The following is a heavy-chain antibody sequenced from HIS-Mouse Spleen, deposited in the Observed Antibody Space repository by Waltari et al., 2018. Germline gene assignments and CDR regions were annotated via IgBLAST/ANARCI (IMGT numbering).Heavy chain of an antibody. CDR2: ISYDGSNK. V-gene: IGHV3-30-3*01. Sequence: QVQLVESGGGVVQPGRSLRLSCAASGFTFSSYAMHWVRQAPGKGLGWVAFISYDGSNKYYADSVKGRFTISRDNSKNTLYLQMNSLRAEDTAVYYCARDRLGIDYWGQGTLVTVSS. CDR3: ARDRLGIDY. D-gene: IGHD7-27*01. J-gene: IGHJ4*02. CDR1: GFTFSSYA.